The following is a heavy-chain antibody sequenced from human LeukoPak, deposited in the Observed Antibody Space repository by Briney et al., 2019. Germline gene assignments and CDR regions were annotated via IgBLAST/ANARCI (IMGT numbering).Heavy chain of an antibody. Sequence: SETLSLTCTVSAGSISNSNSYWGWIRQPPGRGLEWVGSVYYSGTTYYNPSLKSRVTISVDTSKNQFSLKLSSVTAADTAAYYCARDVHSGNYYLDYWGQGTLVTVSS. J-gene: IGHJ4*02. D-gene: IGHD1-26*01. CDR2: VYYSGTT. V-gene: IGHV4-39*07. CDR3: ARDVHSGNYYLDY. CDR1: AGSISNSNSY.